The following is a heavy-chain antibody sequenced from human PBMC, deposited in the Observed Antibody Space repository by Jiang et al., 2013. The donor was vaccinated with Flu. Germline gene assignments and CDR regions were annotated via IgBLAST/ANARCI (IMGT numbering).Heavy chain of an antibody. CDR3: ARAYPSGATDY. D-gene: IGHD6-19*01. J-gene: IGHJ4*02. CDR2: TYYRSKWYN. Sequence: QTLSLTCAISGDSVSSNSAAWYWIRQSPSRGLEWLARTYYRSKWYNDYAVSVKGRITISPDTSKNQFSLQLNSLTPEDTAVYYCARAYPSGATDYWGQGTLVTVSS. CDR1: GDSVSSNSAA. V-gene: IGHV6-1*01.